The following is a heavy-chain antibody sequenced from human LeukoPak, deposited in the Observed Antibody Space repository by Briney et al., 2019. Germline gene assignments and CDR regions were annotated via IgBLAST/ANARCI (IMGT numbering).Heavy chain of an antibody. Sequence: ASVKAPLNVSGHTLTELTIHWVRQAPGKGLEWVGGFDPEYADMGYAQNFQGRVTMTEDTSTDTAYMELSSLGSGDTAVYYCATNGLRGDNVQPYDTFDQWGQGTMVTVSA. D-gene: IGHD1-1*01. CDR1: GHTLTELT. CDR2: FDPEYADM. CDR3: ATNGLRGDNVQPYDTFDQ. J-gene: IGHJ3*01. V-gene: IGHV1-24*01.